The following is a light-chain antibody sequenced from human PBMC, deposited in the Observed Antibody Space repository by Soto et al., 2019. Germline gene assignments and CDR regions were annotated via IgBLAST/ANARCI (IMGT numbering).Light chain of an antibody. J-gene: IGLJ2*01. CDR1: SSNIGNND. CDR2: GSN. V-gene: IGLV1-51*02. CDR3: ATWDNSLSALL. Sequence: QSVLTQPPSVSAAPGQRITISCSGSSSNIGNNDVAWYQQLPGTAPKLLIYGSNKRLSGISDRFSGSRSGTSATLGITGLQTGDEADYYCATWDNSLSALLFGGGTKLTVL.